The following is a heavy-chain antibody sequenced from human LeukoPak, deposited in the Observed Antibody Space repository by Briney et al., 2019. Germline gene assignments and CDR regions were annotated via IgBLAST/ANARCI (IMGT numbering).Heavy chain of an antibody. D-gene: IGHD5-18*01. CDR1: GFTFSSYS. V-gene: IGHV3-30*18. CDR3: AKDIGYTYGHGFDY. Sequence: GGSLRLSCAASGFTFSSYSMNWVRQAPGKGLEWVALVLNDGSNKYYADSVKGRFTISRDNSKNTLYLQMNSLRAEDTAVYYCAKDIGYTYGHGFDYWGQGILVTVSS. CDR2: VLNDGSNK. J-gene: IGHJ4*02.